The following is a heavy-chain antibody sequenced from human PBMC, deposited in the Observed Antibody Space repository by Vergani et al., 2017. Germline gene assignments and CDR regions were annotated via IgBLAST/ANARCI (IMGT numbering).Heavy chain of an antibody. V-gene: IGHV4-4*03. CDR3: ARDRGLDGDYHFDY. J-gene: IGHJ4*02. CDR2: IYHSGNT. CDR1: GGSISTNNW. Sequence: QVQLQESGPGLAKPPGTLSLTCAVSGGSISTNNWWSWVRQPPGKGLEWIGEIYHSGNTNYNPSLKSRVTISVDKSKNQFSLKLISVTAADTAVYYCARDRGLDGDYHFDYWGQGILVTVSS. D-gene: IGHD3-10*01.